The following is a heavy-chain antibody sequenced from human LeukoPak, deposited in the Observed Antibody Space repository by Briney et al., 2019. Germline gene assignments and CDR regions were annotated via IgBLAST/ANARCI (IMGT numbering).Heavy chain of an antibody. J-gene: IGHJ3*02. CDR1: GFTFSSYA. D-gene: IGHD1-26*01. CDR2: INSRSGTI. CDR3: AREVGTPQAFDI. Sequence: PGGSLRLSCAASGFTFSSYALNWVRQAPGKGLEWVSYINSRSGTIYYADSVRGRFTISRDNAKNSLYLQMNSLKAEDTAIYYCAREVGTPQAFDIWGQGTMVTVSS. V-gene: IGHV3-48*01.